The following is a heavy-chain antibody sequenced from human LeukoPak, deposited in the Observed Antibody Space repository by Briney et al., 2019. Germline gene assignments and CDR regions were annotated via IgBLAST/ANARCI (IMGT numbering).Heavy chain of an antibody. J-gene: IGHJ4*02. D-gene: IGHD3-10*02. CDR2: MNPNSGNT. Sequence: GASVKVSCKTSGYTFTVYDINRVRQAPGKGPEWMGWMNPNSGNTGYAQKFQGRVTMTRNTAITTAYMELSSLTPDVTAVYYCARGNVRSFDYWGQGTLVIASS. CDR3: ARGNVRSFDY. CDR1: GYTFTVYD. V-gene: IGHV1-8*01.